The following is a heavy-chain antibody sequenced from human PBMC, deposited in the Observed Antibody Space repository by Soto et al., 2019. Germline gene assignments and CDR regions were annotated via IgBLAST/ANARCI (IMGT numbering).Heavy chain of an antibody. J-gene: IGHJ3*02. Sequence: ASVKVSCKASGGTFSSYAISWVRQAPGQGLEWMGGIIPIFGTANYAQKFQGRVTITADESTSTAYMELSSLRSEDTAVYYCAREGGYCSGGSCYRVAFDIWGQGTMVTVSS. CDR3: AREGGYCSGGSCYRVAFDI. D-gene: IGHD2-15*01. V-gene: IGHV1-69*13. CDR1: GGTFSSYA. CDR2: IIPIFGTA.